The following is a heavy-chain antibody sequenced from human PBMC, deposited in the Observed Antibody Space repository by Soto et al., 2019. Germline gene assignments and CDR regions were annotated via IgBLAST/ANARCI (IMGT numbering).Heavy chain of an antibody. V-gene: IGHV4-59*01. J-gene: IGHJ6*02. Sequence: PSETLSLTCTVSGGSISSYYWSWIRQPPGKGLEWIGYIYYSGSTNYNPSLKSRVTISVDTSKNQFSLKLSSVTAADTAVYYCARVLSGNNKRPYYYYGMDVWGQGTTVTVSS. CDR2: IYYSGST. D-gene: IGHD3-10*01. CDR3: ARVLSGNNKRPYYYYGMDV. CDR1: GGSISSYY.